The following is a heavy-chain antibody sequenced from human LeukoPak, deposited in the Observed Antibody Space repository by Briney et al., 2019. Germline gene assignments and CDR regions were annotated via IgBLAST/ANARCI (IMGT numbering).Heavy chain of an antibody. CDR2: ISSDGTTT. CDR1: GFTFSSHW. J-gene: IGHJ4*02. V-gene: IGHV3-74*01. D-gene: IGHD6-13*01. CDR3: TTIAADRIGY. Sequence: QPGGSLRLSCAASGFTFSSHWMHLVRQAPGKGLVWVSRISSDGTTTSYADSVKGRFTISRDNAKNTLYLEMNSLRAEDTAVYYCTTIAADRIGYWGQGTLVTVSS.